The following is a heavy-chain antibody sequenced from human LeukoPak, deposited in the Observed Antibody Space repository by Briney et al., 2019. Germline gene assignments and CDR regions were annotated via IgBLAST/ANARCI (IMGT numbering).Heavy chain of an antibody. CDR3: ARLGELSSDDY. CDR2: MNPNSGNT. J-gene: IGHJ4*02. D-gene: IGHD3-16*02. CDR1: GYTFTSYD. Sequence: ASVKVSCKASGYTFTSYDINWVRQATGQGPESMGWMNPNSGNTGYAQKFRGRVSITRNTSISTAYMELSSLVSEDTAVYYCARLGELSSDDYWGQGTLVTVSS. V-gene: IGHV1-8*03.